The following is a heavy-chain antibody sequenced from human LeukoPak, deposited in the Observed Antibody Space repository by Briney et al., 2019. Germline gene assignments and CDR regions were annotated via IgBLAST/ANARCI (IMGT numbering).Heavy chain of an antibody. D-gene: IGHD4-17*01. Sequence: GGSLRLSCAASGFTFSSYWMHWVRQAPGKGLVWVSRINSDGSSTTDADSVKGRFTTSRDNAKNTLYLQMNSLRAEDTAVYYCARARRGDYGSFDYWGQGTLVTVSS. CDR2: INSDGSST. CDR3: ARARRGDYGSFDY. V-gene: IGHV3-74*01. J-gene: IGHJ4*02. CDR1: GFTFSSYW.